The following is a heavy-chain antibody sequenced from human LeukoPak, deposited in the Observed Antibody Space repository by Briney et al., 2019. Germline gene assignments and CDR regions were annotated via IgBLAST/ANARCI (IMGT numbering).Heavy chain of an antibody. J-gene: IGHJ3*02. D-gene: IGHD2-21*02. V-gene: IGHV4-31*03. CDR2: ISNSGTT. CDR1: GDSVTSGGYF. Sequence: PSETLSLTCTVSGDSVTSGGYFWTWIRQHPRKGLEWIGYISNSGTTSYNPSVKSRVSISVDISNNQFSLRLSSVTAADTAVYYCARDVVVTSSPDAFDIWGQGTMVTVS. CDR3: ARDVVVTSSPDAFDI.